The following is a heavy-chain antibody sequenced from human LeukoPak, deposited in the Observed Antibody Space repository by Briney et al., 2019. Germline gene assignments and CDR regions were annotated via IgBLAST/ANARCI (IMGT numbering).Heavy chain of an antibody. CDR1: GFTFSSYA. CDR2: ITGNGGGT. J-gene: IGHJ4*02. CDR3: AKGRAAVADTEGDY. V-gene: IGHV3-23*01. Sequence: GGSLRLSCAASGFTFSSYAMSWVRQAPGKGLEWVSAITGNGGGTYYADSVKGRFTISRDNSKITLYLQMNGLRVEDTAVYYCAKGRAAVADTEGDYWGQGTLVTVSS. D-gene: IGHD6-19*01.